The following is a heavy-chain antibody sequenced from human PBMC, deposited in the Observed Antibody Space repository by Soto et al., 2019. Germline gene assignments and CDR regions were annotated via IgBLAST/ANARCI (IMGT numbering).Heavy chain of an antibody. CDR3: ARYSSSWYKWFDP. Sequence: SETLSLTCTVSGGSISSYYWSWIRQPPGKGLEWIGYIYYSGSTNYNPSLKSRVTISVDTSKNQFSLKLSSVTAADTAVYYCARYSSSWYKWFDPWGQGTLVTSPQ. V-gene: IGHV4-59*08. CDR1: GGSISSYY. CDR2: IYYSGST. J-gene: IGHJ5*02. D-gene: IGHD6-13*01.